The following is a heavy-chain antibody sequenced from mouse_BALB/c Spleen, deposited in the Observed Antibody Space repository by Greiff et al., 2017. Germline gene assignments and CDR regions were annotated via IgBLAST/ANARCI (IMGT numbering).Heavy chain of an antibody. J-gene: IGHJ4*01. D-gene: IGHD2-3*01. Sequence: EVKLVESGGGLVKPGGSLKLSCAASGFTFSSYPMSWVRQSPEKRLEWVAEISSGGSYTYYPDTVTGRFTISRDNAKNTLYLEMSSLRSEDTAMYYCARGDYDGYSYAMDYWGQGTSVTVSS. CDR2: ISSGGSYT. CDR3: ARGDYDGYSYAMDY. V-gene: IGHV5-9-4*01. CDR1: GFTFSSYP.